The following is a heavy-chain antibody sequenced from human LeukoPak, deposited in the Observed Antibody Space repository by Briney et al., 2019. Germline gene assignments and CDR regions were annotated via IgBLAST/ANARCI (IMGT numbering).Heavy chain of an antibody. V-gene: IGHV3-30-3*01. D-gene: IGHD6-13*01. CDR1: GFTFSSYA. CDR2: ISYDGSNK. CDR3: AREGGDYIAAAGMGFDP. Sequence: PGRSLRLSCAASGFTFSSYAMHWVRQAPGKGLEWVAVISYDGSNKYYADSVKGRFTISRDNSKSTLYLQMNSLRAEDTAVYYCAREGGDYIAAAGMGFDPWGQGTLVTVSS. J-gene: IGHJ5*02.